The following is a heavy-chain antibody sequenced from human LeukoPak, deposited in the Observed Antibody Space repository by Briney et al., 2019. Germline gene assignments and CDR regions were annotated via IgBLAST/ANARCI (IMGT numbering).Heavy chain of an antibody. Sequence: ASVKVSCKASGYTFTSYGISWVRQAPGQGLEWMGWISAYNGNTNYAQKLQGRVTMTTDTSTSTAYMELGSLRSDDTAVYYCASGAGYCSGGSCPNWFDPWGQGTLVTVSS. J-gene: IGHJ5*02. D-gene: IGHD2-15*01. CDR2: ISAYNGNT. CDR1: GYTFTSYG. CDR3: ASGAGYCSGGSCPNWFDP. V-gene: IGHV1-18*01.